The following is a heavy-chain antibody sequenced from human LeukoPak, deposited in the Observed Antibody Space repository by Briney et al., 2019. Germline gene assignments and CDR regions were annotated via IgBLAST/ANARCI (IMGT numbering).Heavy chain of an antibody. CDR2: INHSGST. V-gene: IGHV4-34*01. Sequence: PSETLSLTCAVYGGSFSGYYWRWIRRPPGKGLEWVGEINHSGSTNYNPSLKSRVTMSVDTSKNEFSLKLSSVTAADTAVYYCARDLFGSGHFLPESPWGQGTLVTVSS. CDR1: GGSFSGYY. D-gene: IGHD3-10*01. J-gene: IGHJ5*02. CDR3: ARDLFGSGHFLPESP.